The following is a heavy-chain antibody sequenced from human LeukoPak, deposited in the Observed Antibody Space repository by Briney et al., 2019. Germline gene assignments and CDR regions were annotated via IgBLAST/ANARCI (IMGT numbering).Heavy chain of an antibody. V-gene: IGHV3-30*18. CDR3: AKGIEAYCGGDCYSNAFDI. J-gene: IGHJ3*02. CDR1: GFTFNDYG. Sequence: GGSLRLSCAASGFTFNDYGISWVRQAPGKGLEWVAVISFDRSRKYYADSVKGRFTISRDNSKNTLYLDMNSLRAEDTAVYYCAKGIEAYCGGDCYSNAFDIWGQGTMVTVSS. D-gene: IGHD2-21*02. CDR2: ISFDRSRK.